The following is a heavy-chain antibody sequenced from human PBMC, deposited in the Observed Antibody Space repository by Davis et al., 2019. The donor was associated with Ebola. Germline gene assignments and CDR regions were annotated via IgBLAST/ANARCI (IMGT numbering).Heavy chain of an antibody. Sequence: AASVTVSCKTSNYTFTSYGLSWVRQAPGQGLEWMGWISAYNGHTNYAHSLQGRVTMTTDTSTSTAYMELRSLRSDDTAVYYCARYGWGYSGMDVWGQGTTVTVSS. V-gene: IGHV1-18*01. CDR1: NYTFTSYG. J-gene: IGHJ6*02. CDR3: ARYGWGYSGMDV. D-gene: IGHD3-16*01. CDR2: ISAYNGHT.